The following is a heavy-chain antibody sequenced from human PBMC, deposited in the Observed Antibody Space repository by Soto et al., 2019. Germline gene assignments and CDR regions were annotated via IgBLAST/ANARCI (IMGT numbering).Heavy chain of an antibody. Sequence: PGGSLRLSCAASGFTFSSYGMHGVRQAPGKGLEWVAVIWYDGSNKYSADSVKGRFTISRDNSKKTLYLQMNSLRADDTAVYYCARNTRTNIAVLFQHSGQGPLVTVSS. CDR2: IWYDGSNK. D-gene: IGHD6-19*01. V-gene: IGHV3-33*01. CDR1: GFTFSSYG. J-gene: IGHJ1*01. CDR3: ARNTRTNIAVLFQH.